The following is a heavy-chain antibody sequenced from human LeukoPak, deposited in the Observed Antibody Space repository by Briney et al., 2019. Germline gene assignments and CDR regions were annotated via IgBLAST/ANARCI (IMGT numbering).Heavy chain of an antibody. CDR2: INTDGSST. V-gene: IGHV3-74*01. J-gene: IGHJ4*02. Sequence: GGSLRLSCAASGFTFSNYWMHWVRQAPGKGLVWVSHINTDGSSTSYADSVKGRFTISRDNAKNTLYLQMSSLRAEDTAVYYCARRLQTAVIDYWGQGTLVTVSS. CDR1: GFTFSNYW. D-gene: IGHD4-11*01. CDR3: ARRLQTAVIDY.